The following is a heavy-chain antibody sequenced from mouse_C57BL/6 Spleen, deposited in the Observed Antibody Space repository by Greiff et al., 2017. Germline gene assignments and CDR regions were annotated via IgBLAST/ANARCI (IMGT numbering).Heavy chain of an antibody. CDR1: GFTFSAYG. V-gene: IGHV5-17*01. D-gene: IGHD2-4*01. CDR2: ISSGSSTS. J-gene: IGHJ1*03. Sequence: EVKLVESGGGLVKPGGSLKLSCAASGFTFSAYGMHWVRQAPEKGLEWVAYISSGSSTSYYADTVKGRFTISRDNAKNTLFLQMTSLMSEDTAMYYCTTLIYYDYDGGYFDVWGTGTTVTVSS. CDR3: TTLIYYDYDGGYFDV.